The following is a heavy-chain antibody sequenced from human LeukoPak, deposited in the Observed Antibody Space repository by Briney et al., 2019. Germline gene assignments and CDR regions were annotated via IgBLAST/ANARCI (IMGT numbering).Heavy chain of an antibody. CDR1: GFTFSSYG. D-gene: IGHD6-19*01. Sequence: GRSLRLSCAAPGFTFSSYGMHWVRQAPGKGLEWVAVIWYDGSNKYYADSVKGRFTISRDNSKNTLYLQMNSLGAEDTAVYYCARDLGTRHSSGGYFDYWGQGTLVTVSS. J-gene: IGHJ4*02. CDR2: IWYDGSNK. CDR3: ARDLGTRHSSGGYFDY. V-gene: IGHV3-33*01.